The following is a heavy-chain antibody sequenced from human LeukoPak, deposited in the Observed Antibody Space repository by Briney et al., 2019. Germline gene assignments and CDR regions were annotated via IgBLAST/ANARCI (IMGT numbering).Heavy chain of an antibody. Sequence: GGSLRLSCAASGFTFSAYAMSWVRQAPGKGLEWVSAISGSGNTPYYADSVKGRFTVSRDNSNNTLYLQMNTLRAEDTAVYYCVKDRMLVPTANFNWFDPWGQGTLVTVS. V-gene: IGHV3-23*01. CDR2: ISGSGNTP. J-gene: IGHJ5*02. CDR1: GFTFSAYA. CDR3: VKDRMLVPTANFNWFDP. D-gene: IGHD2-2*01.